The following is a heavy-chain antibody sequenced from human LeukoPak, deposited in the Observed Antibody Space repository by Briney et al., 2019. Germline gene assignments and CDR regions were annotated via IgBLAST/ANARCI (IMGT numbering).Heavy chain of an antibody. J-gene: IGHJ4*02. CDR1: GGSISSYY. V-gene: IGHV4-59*01. CDR2: IHYSGNT. D-gene: IGHD2-15*01. CDR3: ARGYCSGGSCPNFDY. Sequence: SETLSLTCTVSGGSISSYYWNWIRQPPGKGVEWIGYIHYSGNTNYNPSLKSRVTISADTPKNQFSLKLSSVTAADTAVYYCARGYCSGGSCPNFDYWGQGTLVTVPS.